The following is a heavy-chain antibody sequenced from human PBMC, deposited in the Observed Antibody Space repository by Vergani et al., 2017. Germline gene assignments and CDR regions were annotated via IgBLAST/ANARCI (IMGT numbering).Heavy chain of an antibody. CDR2: IIPILGIA. J-gene: IGHJ4*02. CDR1: GGTFSSYA. Sequence: QVQLVQSGAEVKKPGSSVKVSCKASGGTFSSYAISWVRQAPGQGLEWMGRIIPILGIANYAQKFQGRVTITADKSTSTAYMELSSLRSEDTAVYYCAATPGIAVAGTILGYWGQGTLVTVSS. V-gene: IGHV1-69*04. D-gene: IGHD6-19*01. CDR3: AATPGIAVAGTILGY.